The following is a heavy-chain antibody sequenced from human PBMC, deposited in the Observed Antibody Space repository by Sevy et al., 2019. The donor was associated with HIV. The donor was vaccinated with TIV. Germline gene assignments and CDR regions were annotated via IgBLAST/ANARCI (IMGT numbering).Heavy chain of an antibody. CDR2: ISFSSNYI. J-gene: IGHJ4*02. CDR1: GFTFSSYT. CDR3: AREDSKSWRYFDY. Sequence: GGSLRLSCAAAGFTFSSYTMNWVRQAPGKGLEWVASISFSSNYIYYTDSLKGRFTISRDNAKNSLYLQMNSLRAEDTAVYYCAREDSKSWRYFDYWGQGTLVTVSS. D-gene: IGHD6-13*01. V-gene: IGHV3-21*01.